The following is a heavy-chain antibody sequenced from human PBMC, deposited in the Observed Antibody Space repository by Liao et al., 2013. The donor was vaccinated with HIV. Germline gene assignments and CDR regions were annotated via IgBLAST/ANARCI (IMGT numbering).Heavy chain of an antibody. CDR1: GGSFNGHY. CDR2: INHSGSI. D-gene: IGHD3-22*01. V-gene: IGHV4-34*01. CDR3: ARGPPHYDTSSYPGAFDI. Sequence: QVQLQQWGAGLLKPSETLSLICAVYGGSFNGHYWSWIRQSPGKGLEWIGQINHSGSINYNPSLKSRVTILLDPSKNQFSVRLSSVTAADTAVYYCARGPPHYDTSSYPGAFDIWGQGTMVTVAS. J-gene: IGHJ3*02.